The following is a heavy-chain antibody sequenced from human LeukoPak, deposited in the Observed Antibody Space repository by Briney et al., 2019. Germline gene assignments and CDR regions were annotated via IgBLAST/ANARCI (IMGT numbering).Heavy chain of an antibody. D-gene: IGHD1-26*01. CDR2: ISGSGGST. CDR1: GFTFSSYA. J-gene: IGHJ4*02. V-gene: IGHV3-23*01. CDR3: AKDCSSGSYVGGDY. Sequence: PGGSLRLSCAASGFTFSSYAMSWVRQAPGKGLEWVSAISGSGGSTYYADSVKGRFTISRDNSKNTLYLQMNSLRAEDTAVYYCAKDCSSGSYVGGDYWGQGTLVTVSS.